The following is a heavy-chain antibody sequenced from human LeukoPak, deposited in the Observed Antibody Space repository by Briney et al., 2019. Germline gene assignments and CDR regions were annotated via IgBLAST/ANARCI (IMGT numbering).Heavy chain of an antibody. V-gene: IGHV3-66*01. CDR2: IYSGGST. CDR3: ASLAGSGSYWGREDASDI. D-gene: IGHD3-10*01. CDR1: EFSVGSNY. J-gene: IGHJ3*02. Sequence: GGSLRLSCAASEFSVGSNYMTWVRQAPGKGLEWVSLIYSGGSTYYADSVKGRFTIYRDNSKNTLYLQMNSLRAEDTAVYYCASLAGSGSYWGREDASDIWGQGTMVIVSS.